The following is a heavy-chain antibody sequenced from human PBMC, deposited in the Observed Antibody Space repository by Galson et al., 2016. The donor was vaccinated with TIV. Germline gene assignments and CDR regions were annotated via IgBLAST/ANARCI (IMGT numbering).Heavy chain of an antibody. D-gene: IGHD5-18*01. CDR3: AKAGYSYRLS. CDR1: GGSVTSSH. J-gene: IGHJ4*02. Sequence: TLSLTCTVSGGSVTSSHWSWIRQPAGKGLEWIGRVYPSGNTNYSPSLKSRVTMSLDTSKNQFSLNLMSVTAADTAVYYCAKAGYSYRLSWGQGILVTVSS. V-gene: IGHV4-4*07. CDR2: VYPSGNT.